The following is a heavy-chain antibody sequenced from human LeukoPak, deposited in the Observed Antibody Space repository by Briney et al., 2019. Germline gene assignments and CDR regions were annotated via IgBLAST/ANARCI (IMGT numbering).Heavy chain of an antibody. CDR2: INAGNGNT. CDR3: ARDPYKYYDSSGSIGGMDV. V-gene: IGHV1-3*01. D-gene: IGHD3-22*01. J-gene: IGHJ6*02. Sequence: ASVKVSCKASGHTFTSYAMHWVRQAPGQRLEWMGWINAGNGNTKYSQKFQGRVTITRDTSASTAYMELSSLRSEDTAVYYCARDPYKYYDSSGSIGGMDVWGQGTTVTVSS. CDR1: GHTFTSYA.